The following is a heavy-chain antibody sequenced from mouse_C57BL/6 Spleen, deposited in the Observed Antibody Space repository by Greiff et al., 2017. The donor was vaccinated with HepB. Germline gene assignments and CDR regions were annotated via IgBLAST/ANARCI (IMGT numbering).Heavy chain of an antibody. CDR2: INPSTGGT. J-gene: IGHJ2*01. D-gene: IGHD1-1*01. V-gene: IGHV1-42*01. CDR3: ASYYYGSRNFDY. CDR1: GYSFTGYY. Sequence: EVKVVESGPELVKPGASVKISCKASGYSFTGYYMNWVKQSPEKSLEWIGEINPSTGGTTYNQKFKAKATLTVDKSSSTAYMQLKSLTSEDSAVYYCASYYYGSRNFDYWGQGTTLTVSS.